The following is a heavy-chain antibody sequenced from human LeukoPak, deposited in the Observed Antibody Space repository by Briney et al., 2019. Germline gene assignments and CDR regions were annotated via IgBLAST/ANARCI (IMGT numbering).Heavy chain of an antibody. Sequence: ASVKVSCKASGYTFTSYGISWVRQAPGQGLEWVGWISAYNGNTNYAQKLQGRVTMTTDTSTSTAYMELRSLRSDDTAVYYCARDVLYDSSGYYYYYYYGMDVWGQGTTVTVSS. CDR3: ARDVLYDSSGYYYYYYYGMDV. CDR2: ISAYNGNT. D-gene: IGHD3-22*01. CDR1: GYTFTSYG. V-gene: IGHV1-18*01. J-gene: IGHJ6*02.